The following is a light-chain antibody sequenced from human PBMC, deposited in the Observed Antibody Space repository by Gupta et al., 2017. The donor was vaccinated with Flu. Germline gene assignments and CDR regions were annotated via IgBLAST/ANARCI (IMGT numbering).Light chain of an antibody. CDR3: IQSYRSPWT. CDR1: QNINRY. CDR2: TAH. J-gene: IGKJ1*01. V-gene: IGKV1-39*01. Sequence: DIQMTKTQSSLSASIGDRVTITCLTGQNINRYLNWYQHKPGKAPKLLIYTAHNLQSGVPERFSGSGSGTDFTLIISSLQPEDFATYSCIQSYRSPWTFGQGTKVEVK.